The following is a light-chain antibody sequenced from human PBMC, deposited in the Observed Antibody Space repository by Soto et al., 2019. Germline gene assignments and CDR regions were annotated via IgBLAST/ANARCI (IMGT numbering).Light chain of an antibody. CDR1: QSVSSN. CDR3: QQYHSTPIT. V-gene: IGKV3-15*01. CDR2: WAS. J-gene: IGKJ5*01. Sequence: EIVMTQSPATLSVSPGERATFSCWASQSVSSNLAWYQQKPGQPPKLFIYWASTRESGVPDRFSGSGSGTDFTLTISSLQAEDVAVYYCQQYHSTPITFGQGTRLEIK.